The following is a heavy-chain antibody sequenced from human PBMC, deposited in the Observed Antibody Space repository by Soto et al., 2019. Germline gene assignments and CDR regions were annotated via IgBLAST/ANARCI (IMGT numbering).Heavy chain of an antibody. Sequence: EVQLLESGGGLVQPGGSLRLSCAASGFTFSSYAMSWVRQAPGKGLEWVSAISGSGGRTYYADSVKGRFTISRDNSKNTLYLQMNSQRAEDTAVYYCAKDQSGIAARIMDVWGKGTTVTVSS. CDR3: AKDQSGIAARIMDV. CDR2: ISGSGGRT. V-gene: IGHV3-23*01. D-gene: IGHD6-6*01. J-gene: IGHJ6*03. CDR1: GFTFSSYA.